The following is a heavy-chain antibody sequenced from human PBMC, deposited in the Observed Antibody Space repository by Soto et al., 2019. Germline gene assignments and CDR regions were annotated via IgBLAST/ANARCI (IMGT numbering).Heavy chain of an antibody. Sequence: QVQLVQSGAEVKKPGASVKVSCKASGYSFTRHDINWVRQAPGQGLEWMGWINPSSGNTGYAQRLRGRLTMTTHTATSTAYMELSVLKSEATAIYYCPREGILFTGVIVLYGMDVWGPGTTVSAPS. D-gene: IGHD2-21*01. J-gene: IGHJ6*02. CDR3: PREGILFTGVIVLYGMDV. V-gene: IGHV1-8*01. CDR1: GYSFTRHD. CDR2: INPSSGNT.